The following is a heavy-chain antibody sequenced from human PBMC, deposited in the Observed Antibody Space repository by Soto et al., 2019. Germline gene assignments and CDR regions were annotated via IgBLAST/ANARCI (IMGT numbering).Heavy chain of an antibody. CDR3: ARDPEY. J-gene: IGHJ4*02. Sequence: QVHLVESGGGVVQPGGSLRLSCAASGFTFSSYGMHWARQAPGKGLEWVAGIWYDGSNKNYADSVKGRVTISRDNSKKTQYLQMNSLRVEDTAVYYCARDPEYWGQGTLVTVSS. CDR2: IWYDGSNK. V-gene: IGHV3-33*01. CDR1: GFTFSSYG.